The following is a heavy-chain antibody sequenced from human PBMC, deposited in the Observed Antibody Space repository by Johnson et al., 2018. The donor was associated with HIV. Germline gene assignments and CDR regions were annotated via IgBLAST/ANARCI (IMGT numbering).Heavy chain of an antibody. D-gene: IGHD2-15*01. CDR1: GFVVSNKS. CDR3: VRGRLLDAFDI. J-gene: IGHJ3*02. Sequence: VQLVESGGGLIQPGGALRLSCAASGFVVSNKSMGWVRQAPGTGLEWVSVIYIGGSTYYADSVKGRFTISRENSKTTVYLQMNSLRAEDTAMFYCVRGRLLDAFDIWGQGTRVTVSS. CDR2: IYIGGST. V-gene: IGHV3-53*01.